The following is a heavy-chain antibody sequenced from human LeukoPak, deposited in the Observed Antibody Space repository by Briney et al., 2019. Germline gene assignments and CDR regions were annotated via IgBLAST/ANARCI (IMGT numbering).Heavy chain of an antibody. Sequence: GESLKISCKGSGYSFTSYWIGWVRQMPGKGLEWMEIIYPGDSDTRYSPSFQGQVTISADKSISTAYLQWSSLKASDTAMYYCARHLITAAGISHYYYYMGVWGKGTTVTVSS. CDR2: IYPGDSDT. J-gene: IGHJ6*03. V-gene: IGHV5-51*01. D-gene: IGHD6-13*01. CDR1: GYSFTSYW. CDR3: ARHLITAAGISHYYYYMGV.